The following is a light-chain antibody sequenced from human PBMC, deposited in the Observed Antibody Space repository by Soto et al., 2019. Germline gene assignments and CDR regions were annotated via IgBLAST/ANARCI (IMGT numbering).Light chain of an antibody. V-gene: IGLV2-14*01. J-gene: IGLJ1*01. Sequence: QSPLTHPVTVSAAPAQSITGICTGTSSDVGGYNYVSWYQQYPGKAPKLMISEVINRASGVSDRFSGSKSGYTASLSISGLQPEDEADYYCSSYTTRDNLVFGTGTKVTVL. CDR2: EVI. CDR1: SSDVGGYNY. CDR3: SSYTTRDNLV.